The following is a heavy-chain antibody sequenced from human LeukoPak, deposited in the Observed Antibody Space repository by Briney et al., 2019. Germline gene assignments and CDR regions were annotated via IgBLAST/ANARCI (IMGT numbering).Heavy chain of an antibody. Sequence: ASVKVSCKASGYTFTDYYLHWVRQAPGQGLEWVGWINPSSGGTKFAQKFQGRVTMTRDTSISTAHMELSRLRSDDTAVYYCARSSAWYAGDLDYWGQGTLVTVSS. J-gene: IGHJ4*02. D-gene: IGHD6-19*01. CDR3: ARSSAWYAGDLDY. CDR1: GYTFTDYY. CDR2: INPSSGGT. V-gene: IGHV1-2*02.